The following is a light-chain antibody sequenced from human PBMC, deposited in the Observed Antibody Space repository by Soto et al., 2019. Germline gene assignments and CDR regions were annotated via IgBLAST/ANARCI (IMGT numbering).Light chain of an antibody. V-gene: IGKV3-20*01. CDR3: QQYGTSPPLT. Sequence: EIVLTQSPGTLSLSPGDRATLSCRASQSVSRNYLAWYQQKPGQAPRLLIFAASSRSTGIPDRFSGSGSGRDFALTISRLEPEDFAVYYCQQYGTSPPLTFGGGTKVEIK. J-gene: IGKJ4*01. CDR2: AAS. CDR1: QSVSRNY.